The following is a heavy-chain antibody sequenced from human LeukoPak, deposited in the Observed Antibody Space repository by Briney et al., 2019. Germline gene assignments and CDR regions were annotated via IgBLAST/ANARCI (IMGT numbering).Heavy chain of an antibody. CDR2: IGISDNT. CDR1: GFTFSNYA. Sequence: GGSLRLSCAASGFTFSNYAMTWVRQAPGRGLEWVSIIGISDNTYYADSVKGRFTISRDSSKNTLYLQMNSLRAEDTAVYYCAKDSVGVAMANYWGQGTLVTVSS. J-gene: IGHJ4*02. D-gene: IGHD1-26*01. CDR3: AKDSVGVAMANY. V-gene: IGHV3-23*01.